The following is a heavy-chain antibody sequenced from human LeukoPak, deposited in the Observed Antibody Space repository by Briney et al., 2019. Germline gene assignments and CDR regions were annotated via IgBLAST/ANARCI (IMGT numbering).Heavy chain of an antibody. CDR2: IYYSGST. CDR3: ARVHVTTGRWWFDP. CDR1: GGSISSSSYY. J-gene: IGHJ5*02. V-gene: IGHV4-39*07. D-gene: IGHD4-17*01. Sequence: SETLSLTCTVSGGSISSSSYYWGWIRQPPGTGLEWIGSIYYSGSTYYNPSLKSRVTISVDTSKNQFSLKLSSVTAADTAVYYCARVHVTTGRWWFDPWGQGTLVTVSS.